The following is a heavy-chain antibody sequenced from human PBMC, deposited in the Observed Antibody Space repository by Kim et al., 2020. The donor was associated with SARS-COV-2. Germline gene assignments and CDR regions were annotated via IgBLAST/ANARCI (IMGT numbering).Heavy chain of an antibody. J-gene: IGHJ2*01. CDR1: GFTFSSYA. Sequence: GGSLRLSCAASGFTFSSYAMSWVRQAPGKGLEWVSAISGSGGSTYYADSVKGRFTISRDNSKNTLYLQMNSLRAEDTAVYYCAKMGNSGSYLLSGWYFDLWGRGTLVTVSS. V-gene: IGHV3-23*01. CDR3: AKMGNSGSYLLSGWYFDL. D-gene: IGHD1-26*01. CDR2: ISGSGGST.